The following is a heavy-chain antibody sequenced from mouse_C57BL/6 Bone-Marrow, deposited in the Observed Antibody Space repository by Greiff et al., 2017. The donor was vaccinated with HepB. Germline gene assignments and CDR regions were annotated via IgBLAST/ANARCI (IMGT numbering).Heavy chain of an antibody. CDR1: EYEFPSHD. V-gene: IGHV5-2*01. CDR2: INSDGGST. Sequence: DVKLVESGGGLVQPGESLKLSYESNEYEFPSHDMSWVRKTPEKRLELVAAINSDGGSTYYPDTMERRFIISRDNTKKTLYLQMSSLRSEDTALYYCARQTAQATGAMDYWGQGTSVTVSS. D-gene: IGHD3-2*02. CDR3: ARQTAQATGAMDY. J-gene: IGHJ4*01.